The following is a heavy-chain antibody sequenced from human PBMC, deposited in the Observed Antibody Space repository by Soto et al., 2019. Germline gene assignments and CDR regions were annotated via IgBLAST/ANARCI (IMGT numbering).Heavy chain of an antibody. V-gene: IGHV3-48*01. CDR2: ISASTTSI. CDR1: GFTFRSYS. D-gene: IGHD3-16*01. J-gene: IGHJ4*02. Sequence: EVQLVESGGGLVQPGGSLRLSCAASGFTFRSYSMNWVRQAPGKGLDWISYISASTTSIYYADSVQGRFTISRDNAKNSLFLQMNSLRAEDSGIYFCVRGNYVKSIDYWGQGTRVTVSS. CDR3: VRGNYVKSIDY.